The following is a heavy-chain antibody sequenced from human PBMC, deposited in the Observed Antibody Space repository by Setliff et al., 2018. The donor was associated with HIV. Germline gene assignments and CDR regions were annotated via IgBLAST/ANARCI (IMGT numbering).Heavy chain of an antibody. Sequence: SETLSLTCNVSGGSIRSSSYYWGWIRQPPGKGLEWIGSIYYRGSTYYNPSLKSRVTISVDTSKNQFSLKLTSVTAADTAVYYCARQYGAVKSVVTVVAKYFPHWSQGTQVTAPQ. V-gene: IGHV4-39*01. J-gene: IGHJ1*01. CDR3: ARQYGAVKSVVTVVAKYFPH. D-gene: IGHD2-21*02. CDR2: IYYRGST. CDR1: GGSIRSSSYY.